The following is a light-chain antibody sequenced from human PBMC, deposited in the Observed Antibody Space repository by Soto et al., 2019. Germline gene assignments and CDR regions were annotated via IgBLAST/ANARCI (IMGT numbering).Light chain of an antibody. Sequence: EIVLTQSTATLSVSPGERATLSCRASQSVSSNLAWYQQKPGQAPRLLIYGASTRATDIPDRFSGSGSGTDFTLTISGLEPEDFAVYYCQQYGSLITFGQGTRLEIK. V-gene: IGKV3-20*01. CDR3: QQYGSLIT. CDR2: GAS. CDR1: QSVSSN. J-gene: IGKJ5*01.